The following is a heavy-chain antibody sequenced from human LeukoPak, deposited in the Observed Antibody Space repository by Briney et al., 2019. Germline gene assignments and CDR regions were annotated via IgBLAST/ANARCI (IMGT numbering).Heavy chain of an antibody. D-gene: IGHD6-19*01. CDR2: IIPILGTA. CDR3: ASHLVAGTGFRSLREYYFDY. V-gene: IGHV1-69*13. CDR1: GGTFSSYA. Sequence: ASVKVSCKASGGTFSSYAISWVRQAPGQGLEWMGGIIPILGTANYAQKFQGRVTITADESTSTAYMELSSLRSEDTAVYYCASHLVAGTGFRSLREYYFDYWGQGTLVTVSS. J-gene: IGHJ4*02.